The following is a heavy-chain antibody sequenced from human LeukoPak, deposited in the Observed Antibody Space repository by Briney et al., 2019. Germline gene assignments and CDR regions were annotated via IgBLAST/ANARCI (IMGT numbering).Heavy chain of an antibody. J-gene: IGHJ4*02. Sequence: VASVKVSCKASGYTFTSYGITWVRQAPGQGLEWMGWISTYNGNTNYAQNLQGRVTMTTDTSTSTAYMELRSLRSDDTAVYYCARGGRLGELFSPDYWGQGTLGTVSA. CDR1: GYTFTSYG. CDR2: ISTYNGNT. D-gene: IGHD3-16*01. V-gene: IGHV1-18*04. CDR3: ARGGRLGELFSPDY.